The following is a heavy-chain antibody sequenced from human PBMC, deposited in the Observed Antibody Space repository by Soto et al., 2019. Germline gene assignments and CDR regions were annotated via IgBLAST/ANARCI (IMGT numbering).Heavy chain of an antibody. CDR3: AKDKGVFNWATSYFDY. CDR1: GFTCSNYA. V-gene: IGHV3-30*18. CDR2: TSYDGNNE. J-gene: IGHJ4*02. D-gene: IGHD1-1*01. Sequence: GGSLRLSCAASGFTCSNYAMHWVRQAPGKGLEWVALTSYDGNNEYYTDSVKGRFTISRDNSKNTLFLQMNSPRPEDTAVYYCAKDKGVFNWATSYFDYWGQGALVTVSS.